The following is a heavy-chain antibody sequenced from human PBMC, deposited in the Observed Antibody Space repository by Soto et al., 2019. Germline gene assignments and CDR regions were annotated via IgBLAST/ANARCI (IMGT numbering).Heavy chain of an antibody. CDR2: IYYSGST. J-gene: IGHJ6*02. Sequence: QVQLQESGPGLVKPSQTLSLTCTVSGGSISSGGYYWSWIRQHPGKGLEWIGYIYYSGSTYYNPSLKSRVTIAVDPSKNQFSLKLSSVTAADTAVYYCARDPRVRGFYVMDVWGQGTTVTVS. D-gene: IGHD3-10*01. CDR1: GGSISSGGYY. V-gene: IGHV4-31*03. CDR3: ARDPRVRGFYVMDV.